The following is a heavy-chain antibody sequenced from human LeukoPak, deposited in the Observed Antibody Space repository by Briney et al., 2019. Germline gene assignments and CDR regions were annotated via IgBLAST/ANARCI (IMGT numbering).Heavy chain of an antibody. CDR2: INHSGST. V-gene: IGHV4-34*01. CDR1: GGSFSGYY. J-gene: IGHJ2*01. CDR3: ARDRIAAAGGYWYFDL. Sequence: SETLSLTCAVYGGSFSGYYWSWIRQPPGKGLEWIGEINHSGSTNYNPSLKSRVTISVDTSKNQFSLKLSSVTAADTAVYYCARDRIAAAGGYWYFDLWGRGTLVTVSS. D-gene: IGHD6-13*01.